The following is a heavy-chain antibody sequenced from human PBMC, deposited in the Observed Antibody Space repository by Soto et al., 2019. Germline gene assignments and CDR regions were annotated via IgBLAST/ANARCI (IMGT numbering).Heavy chain of an antibody. CDR1: GFTFSSYA. Sequence: EVQLLESGGGLVQPGGSLRLSCAASGFTFSSYAMSWVRQAPGKGLEWVSAISGSGGSTYYADSVKGRFTISRDNSKNTLYLQMNSLRAEDTAVYYCAPHIGYCSGGSCYHDYWGQGTLVTVSS. D-gene: IGHD2-15*01. V-gene: IGHV3-23*01. CDR3: APHIGYCSGGSCYHDY. J-gene: IGHJ4*02. CDR2: ISGSGGST.